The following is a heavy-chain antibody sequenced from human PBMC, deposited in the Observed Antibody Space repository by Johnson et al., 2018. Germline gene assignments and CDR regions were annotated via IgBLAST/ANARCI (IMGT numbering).Heavy chain of an antibody. CDR2: ISYDGTSQ. Sequence: QVQLVECGGDVVQPGRSLRLSCEASGFVFSSYPMHWVRQAPCKGLEWVATISYDGTSQNHADSMKGRFNISRDNSKSILYLQMNSLTFADTAIFYCARDDPFDRTLDVWGQGTMVTVSS. D-gene: IGHD3-16*01. CDR1: GFVFSSYP. CDR3: ARDDPFDRTLDV. V-gene: IGHV3-30*04. J-gene: IGHJ3*01.